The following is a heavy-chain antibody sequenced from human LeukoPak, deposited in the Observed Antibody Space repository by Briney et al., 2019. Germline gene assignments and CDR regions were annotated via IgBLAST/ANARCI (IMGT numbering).Heavy chain of an antibody. Sequence: GGSLRLSCAASGFTFSDYYMSWIRLAPGKGLEWVSYISSSGSTIYYADSVKGRFTISRDNAKSSLYLQMNSLRAEDTAVYYCARDRYGDFKADYWGQGTLVTVSS. V-gene: IGHV3-11*01. CDR2: ISSSGSTI. CDR1: GFTFSDYY. CDR3: ARDRYGDFKADY. D-gene: IGHD4-17*01. J-gene: IGHJ4*02.